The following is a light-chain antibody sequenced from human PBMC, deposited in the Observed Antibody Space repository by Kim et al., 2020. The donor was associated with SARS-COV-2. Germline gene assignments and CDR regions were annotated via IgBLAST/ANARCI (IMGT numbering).Light chain of an antibody. J-gene: IGKJ4*01. V-gene: IGKV1-39*01. CDR3: QQSYSYLPLS. CDR2: AAS. Sequence: SVGDTVTITCRASQSINNYVNWYQHKPGQAPKVLIFAASSLQGGVPSRFRGSGSGTEFTLTISSLQREDFATYYCQQSYSYLPLSFGGGTKVDIK. CDR1: QSINNY.